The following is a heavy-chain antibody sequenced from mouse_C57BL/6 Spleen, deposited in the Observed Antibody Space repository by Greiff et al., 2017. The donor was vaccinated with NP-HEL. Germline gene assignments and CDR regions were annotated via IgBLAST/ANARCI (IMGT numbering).Heavy chain of an antibody. CDR3: ARAYYGNKNFAMDY. CDR1: GYTFTDYY. CDR2: IFPGSGST. D-gene: IGHD2-10*01. Sequence: VQRVESGPELVKPGASVKISCKASGYTFTDYYINWVKQRPGQGLEWIGWIFPGSGSTYYNEKFKGKATLTVDKSSSTAYMLLSSLTSEDSAVYFCARAYYGNKNFAMDYWGQGTSVTVSS. V-gene: IGHV1-75*01. J-gene: IGHJ4*01.